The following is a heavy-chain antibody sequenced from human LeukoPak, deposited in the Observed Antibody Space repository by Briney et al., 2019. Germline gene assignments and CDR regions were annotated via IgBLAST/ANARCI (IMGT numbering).Heavy chain of an antibody. Sequence: SETLSLTCAVYGGSFSGYYWSWIRQPPGKGLEWIGEINHSGSTNYNPSLKSRVTISADTSKNQFSLKLSSVTAADTAVYYCASSGRGYYGSGSYYRFPYWGQGTLVTVSS. CDR3: ASSGRGYYGSGSYYRFPY. D-gene: IGHD3-10*01. J-gene: IGHJ4*02. CDR2: INHSGST. V-gene: IGHV4-34*01. CDR1: GGSFSGYY.